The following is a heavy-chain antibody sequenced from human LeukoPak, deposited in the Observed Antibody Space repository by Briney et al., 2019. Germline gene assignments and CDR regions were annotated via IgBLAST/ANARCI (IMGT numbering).Heavy chain of an antibody. CDR2: ISHDGSNK. CDR1: GFTFSSYA. J-gene: IGHJ4*02. D-gene: IGHD3-16*01. V-gene: IGHV3-30-3*01. CDR3: AREGGKRSSPFDY. Sequence: LSGGSLRLSCAASGFTFSSYAMSWVRQAPGKGLEWVAVISHDGSNKYYADSVKGRFTISRDNSKNTLYLQMNNLRTEDTAVYYCAREGGKRSSPFDYWGQGTLVTVSS.